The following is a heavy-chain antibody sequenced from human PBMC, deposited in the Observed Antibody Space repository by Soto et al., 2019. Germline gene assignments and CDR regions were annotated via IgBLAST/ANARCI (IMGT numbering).Heavy chain of an antibody. Sequence: GESLKISCAASGFTVSSNYMSWVRQAPGKGLEWVSVIYSGGSTYYADSVKGRFTISRDNSKNTLYLQMNSLRAEDTAVYYCARDPSYCSGGSCYYYYYGMDVWGQGTTVTVSS. J-gene: IGHJ6*02. CDR2: IYSGGST. CDR1: GFTVSSNY. D-gene: IGHD2-15*01. CDR3: ARDPSYCSGGSCYYYYYGMDV. V-gene: IGHV3-66*01.